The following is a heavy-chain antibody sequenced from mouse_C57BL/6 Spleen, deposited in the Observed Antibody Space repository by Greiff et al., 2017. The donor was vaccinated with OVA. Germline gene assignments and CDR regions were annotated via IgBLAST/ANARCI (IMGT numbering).Heavy chain of an antibody. CDR1: GFTFSDYG. J-gene: IGHJ3*01. CDR3: AKEYDYDGAWFAY. V-gene: IGHV5-17*01. D-gene: IGHD2-4*01. Sequence: EVKLVESGGGLVKPGGSLKLSCAASGFTFSDYGMHWVRQAPEQGLEWVAYISSGSSTIYYADTVKGRFTISRDNAKNTLFLQMTSLRSEDTAMYYCAKEYDYDGAWFAYWGQGTLVTVSA. CDR2: ISSGSSTI.